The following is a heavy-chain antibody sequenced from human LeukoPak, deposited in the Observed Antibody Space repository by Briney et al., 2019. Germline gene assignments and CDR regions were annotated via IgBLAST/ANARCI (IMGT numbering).Heavy chain of an antibody. CDR2: INSDGGST. D-gene: IGHD1-26*01. Sequence: GGSLRLSCAASGFTFSNYWMHWVRHDPLKGLVWVSRINSDGGSTGYADSVKGRFTISRDNTKNTLYLQMNSLRAEDTALYYCARGGTSGSLIYWGQGTLVTVSS. V-gene: IGHV3-74*01. CDR3: ARGGTSGSLIY. CDR1: GFTFSNYW. J-gene: IGHJ4*02.